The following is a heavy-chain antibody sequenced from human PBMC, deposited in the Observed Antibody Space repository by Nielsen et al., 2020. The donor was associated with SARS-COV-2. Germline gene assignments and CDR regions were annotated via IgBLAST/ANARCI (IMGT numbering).Heavy chain of an antibody. J-gene: IGHJ4*02. Sequence: GESLKISCAASGFTFSSYAMSWVRQAPGKGLEWVSAISGSGGSTYYADSVKGRFTISRDNSKNTLYLQMNSLRAEDTAVYYCAKDGGYSLVRGFVYWGQGTLVTVSS. CDR3: AKDGGYSLVRGFVY. CDR2: ISGSGGST. CDR1: GFTFSSYA. D-gene: IGHD5-18*01. V-gene: IGHV3-23*01.